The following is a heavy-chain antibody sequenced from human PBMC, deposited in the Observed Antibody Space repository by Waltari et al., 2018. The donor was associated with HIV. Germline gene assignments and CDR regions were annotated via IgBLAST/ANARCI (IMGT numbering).Heavy chain of an antibody. CDR2: IKQDGSEK. Sequence: EVQLVESGGGLVQPGGSLRLSCAASGFTFSSYWISWVRQAPGKGLEWVDNIKQDGSEKYYVDSVKGRFTISRDNAKNSLYLQMNSLRAEDTAVYYCARYQQPYWSYNHAFDIWGQGTMVTVSS. CDR1: GFTFSSYW. V-gene: IGHV3-7*01. CDR3: ARYQQPYWSYNHAFDI. D-gene: IGHD2-2*02. J-gene: IGHJ3*02.